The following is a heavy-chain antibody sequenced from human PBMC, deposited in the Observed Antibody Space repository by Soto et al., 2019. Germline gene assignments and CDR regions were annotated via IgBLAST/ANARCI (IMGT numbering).Heavy chain of an antibody. CDR3: ASVTGSYYCGMVF. V-gene: IGHV4-4*02. J-gene: IGHJ6*02. CDR1: GGSISSSNW. Sequence: SETLSLTCAVSGGSISSSNWWSWVRQPPGKGLEWLGEIYHSGSTNYNPSLKSRGTISVDKSKNQFSLKLSSVTAADPAGCYRASVTGSYYCGMVFWRQGPTVTV. D-gene: IGHD1-26*01. CDR2: IYHSGST.